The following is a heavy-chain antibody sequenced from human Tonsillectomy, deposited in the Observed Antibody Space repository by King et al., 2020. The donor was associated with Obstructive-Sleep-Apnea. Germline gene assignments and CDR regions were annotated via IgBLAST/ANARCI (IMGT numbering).Heavy chain of an antibody. V-gene: IGHV4-31*03. CDR2: ISYSGST. J-gene: IGHJ4*02. CDR3: ARDFGYSGYDYEGGIGY. D-gene: IGHD5-12*01. CDR1: GGSISSGGYF. Sequence: HVQLQESGPGLVKPSQTLSLTCTVSGGSISSGGYFWSWIRQHPGKGLEWIGYISYSGSTYYNPSLKSRVTISVDPSGNQFSLKLSSVTAADTAVYYCARDFGYSGYDYEGGIGYWGQGTLVTVSS.